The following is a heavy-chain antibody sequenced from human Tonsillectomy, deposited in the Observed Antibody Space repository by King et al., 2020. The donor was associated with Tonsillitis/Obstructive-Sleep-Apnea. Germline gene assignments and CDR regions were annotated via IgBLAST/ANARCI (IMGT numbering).Heavy chain of an antibody. J-gene: IGHJ4*02. Sequence: VQLVESGGGLVKPGGSLRLSCAASGFTFSNAWMSWVRQAPGKGLEWVGRIKSKTDGGTTDYAAPVEGRFTISRDDSKNTLYLQMNSLKTEDTAVYYCTTEIYSSSGFDYWGQGTLVTVSS. CDR1: GFTFSNAW. CDR2: IKSKTDGGTT. V-gene: IGHV3-15*01. CDR3: TTEIYSSSGFDY. D-gene: IGHD6-6*01.